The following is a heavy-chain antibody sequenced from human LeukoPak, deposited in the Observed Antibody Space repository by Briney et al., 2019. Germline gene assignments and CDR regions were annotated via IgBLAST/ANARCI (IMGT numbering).Heavy chain of an antibody. J-gene: IGHJ4*02. CDR3: ARVPREGVVPAASN. Sequence: PGGTLRLSCAASGFTFSSYGMSWVRQAPGKGLEWVSYISSSGSTIYYADSVKGRFTISRDNAKNSLYLQMNSLRAEDTAVYYCARVPREGVVPAASNWGQGTLVTVSS. CDR1: GFTFSSYG. CDR2: ISSSGSTI. D-gene: IGHD2-2*01. V-gene: IGHV3-48*04.